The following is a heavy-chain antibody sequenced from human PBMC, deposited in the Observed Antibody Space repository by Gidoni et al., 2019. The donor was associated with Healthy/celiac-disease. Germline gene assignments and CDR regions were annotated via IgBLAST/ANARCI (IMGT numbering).Heavy chain of an antibody. J-gene: IGHJ4*02. CDR2: IKSKTDDGTT. CDR3: TTDYYDSSGYLVRYFDY. V-gene: IGHV3-15*01. D-gene: IGHD3-22*01. Sequence: VQLVESGGGLVKPGGSLRLSCAASGFTFSNAWMSWVRQAPGKGLEWVGRIKSKTDDGTTDYAAPVKGRFTISRDDSKNTLYLQMNSLKTEDTAVYYCTTDYYDSSGYLVRYFDYWGQGTLVTVSS. CDR1: GFTFSNAW.